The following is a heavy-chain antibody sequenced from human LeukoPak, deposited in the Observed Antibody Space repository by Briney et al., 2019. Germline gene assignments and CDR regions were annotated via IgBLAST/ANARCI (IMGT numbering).Heavy chain of an antibody. Sequence: ASVKVSYKASRYTVTRYGISWGRQAPGQGLEWMGWISGYNGNTNYAQTLQGGVTTTTDTSTSTAYMKLRSLRSDATAEYYCARALSPLDGVADPWGQGTLVTVSS. CDR2: ISGYNGNT. D-gene: IGHD3-3*01. CDR1: RYTVTRYG. J-gene: IGHJ5*02. V-gene: IGHV1-18*01. CDR3: ARALSPLDGVADP.